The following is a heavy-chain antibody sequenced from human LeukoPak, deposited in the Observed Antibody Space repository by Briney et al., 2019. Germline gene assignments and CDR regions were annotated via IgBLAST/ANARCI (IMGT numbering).Heavy chain of an antibody. CDR2: IKQDGSEK. D-gene: IGHD3-16*01. Sequence: GGSLRLSCAASGFTFSSYAMHWVRQAPGKGLEWVANIKQDGSEKYYVDSVKGRFTISRDNAKNSPYLQMNSLRAEDTAVYYCARDASYYDYVWGSYSNYYYGMDVWGQGTTVTVSS. CDR3: ARDASYYDYVWGSYSNYYYGMDV. CDR1: GFTFSSYA. V-gene: IGHV3-7*01. J-gene: IGHJ6*02.